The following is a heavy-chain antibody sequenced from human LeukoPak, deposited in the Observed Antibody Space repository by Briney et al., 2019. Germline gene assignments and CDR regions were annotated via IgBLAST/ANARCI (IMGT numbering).Heavy chain of an antibody. Sequence: GASVKVSCKVSGFTLTELSMHWVRQAPGKGLEWMGGFDPEDGETIYAQKFQGRVTMTEDTSTDTAYMELSSLRSEDTAVYYCATDRPVGAFYYFDYWGQGTLVTVSS. CDR2: FDPEDGET. V-gene: IGHV1-24*01. CDR3: ATDRPVGAFYYFDY. J-gene: IGHJ4*02. D-gene: IGHD1-26*01. CDR1: GFTLTELS.